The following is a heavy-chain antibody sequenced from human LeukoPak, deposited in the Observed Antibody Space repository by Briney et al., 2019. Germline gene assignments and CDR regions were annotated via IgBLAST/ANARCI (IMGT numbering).Heavy chain of an antibody. CDR2: IKQDGSEE. Sequence: GGSLRLSCAASGFTFRTYWMSWVRQAPGKGLEWVANIKQDGSEEHYVDSVKGRFTISRDNAKNSLYLQMNSLRAEDTAVYYCARGRYCTSSSCSYFYYYGMDVWGQGTTVTVSS. D-gene: IGHD2-2*01. CDR3: ARGRYCTSSSCSYFYYYGMDV. J-gene: IGHJ6*02. CDR1: GFTFRTYW. V-gene: IGHV3-7*01.